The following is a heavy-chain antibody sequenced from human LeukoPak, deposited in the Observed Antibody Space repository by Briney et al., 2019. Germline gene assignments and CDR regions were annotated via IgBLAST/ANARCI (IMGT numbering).Heavy chain of an antibody. J-gene: IGHJ4*02. CDR3: ASDEEISWFFY. V-gene: IGHV4-61*02. D-gene: IGHD3-10*01. CDR1: GGSISSGSYY. Sequence: PSETLSLTCTVSGGSISSGSYYWSWVRQPAGKGLEYLGRIYTSGSTNYNPSLKSRVTISVDTSKNQFSLKLTSVTAADTAVYYCASDEEISWFFYWGQGKLVTVSS. CDR2: IYTSGST.